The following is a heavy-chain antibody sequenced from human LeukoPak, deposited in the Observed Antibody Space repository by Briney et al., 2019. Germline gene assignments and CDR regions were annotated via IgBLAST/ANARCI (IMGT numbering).Heavy chain of an antibody. Sequence: ASVKVSCKASGGTFSSYAISWVRQAPGQGLEWMGGIIPIFGTANYAQKFQGRVTITADESTSTAYMELSSLRSEDTAVYYCAWESYRMTYRSDYWGQGTLVTVSP. D-gene: IGHD1-26*01. CDR1: GGTFSSYA. V-gene: IGHV1-69*13. CDR2: IIPIFGTA. J-gene: IGHJ4*02. CDR3: AWESYRMTYRSDY.